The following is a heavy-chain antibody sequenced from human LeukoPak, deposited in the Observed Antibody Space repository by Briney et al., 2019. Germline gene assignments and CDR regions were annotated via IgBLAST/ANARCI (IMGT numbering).Heavy chain of an antibody. V-gene: IGHV1-8*03. CDR2: MNPNSGNT. Sequence: ASVKVSCKASGYTFTSYDINWVRQATGQGLEWMGWMNPNSGNTGYAQKFQGRVTITRNTSISTAYMELSSLRSEDTAVYYCARVRPKSSWYPLNYYYYYMDVWGKGTTVTVSS. J-gene: IGHJ6*03. CDR3: ARVRPKSSWYPLNYYYYYMDV. CDR1: GYTFTSYD. D-gene: IGHD6-13*01.